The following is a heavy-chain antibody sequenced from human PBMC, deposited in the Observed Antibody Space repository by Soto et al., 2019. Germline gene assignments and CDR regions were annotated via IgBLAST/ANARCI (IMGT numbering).Heavy chain of an antibody. CDR1: GFTFRDFA. Sequence: EVQLLESGGVLVQPGESLRLSCAATGFTFRDFAMTWVRQAPGKGREWVSTITGSGVGMHYADSVKGRFTISRDNSKNTAYLQMNSLRAEDTAVYHCAKTTPSKTHTNGWYDGFAPWGQGTLVTVSS. D-gene: IGHD6-19*01. CDR3: AKTTPSKTHTNGWYDGFAP. J-gene: IGHJ5*02. V-gene: IGHV3-23*01. CDR2: ITGSGVGM.